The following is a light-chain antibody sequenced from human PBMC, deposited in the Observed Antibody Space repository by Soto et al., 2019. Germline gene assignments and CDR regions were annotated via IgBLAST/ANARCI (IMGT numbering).Light chain of an antibody. CDR1: NIDSKS. CDR3: QVWDRSSDHV. V-gene: IGLV3-21*01. CDR2: YDN. J-gene: IGLJ1*01. Sequence: SYELTQPPSVSVAPGKTARITCGGDNIDSKSVHWYQQKPGQAPVLVISYDNDRPSGIPERFSGSNSGNTATLTISRVEAGDEADYYCQVWDRSSDHVFGTGTKLTVL.